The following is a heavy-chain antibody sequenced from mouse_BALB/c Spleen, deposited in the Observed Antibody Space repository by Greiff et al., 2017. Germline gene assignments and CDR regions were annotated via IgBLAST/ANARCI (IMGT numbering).Heavy chain of an antibody. CDR2: INSGSGGT. V-gene: IGHV1-54*03. CDR1: GYAFTNYL. Sequence: QVQLQQSGAELVRPGTSVKVSCKASGYAFTNYLIEWVKQRPGQGLEWIGVINSGSGGTNYNEKFKGKATLTADKSSSTAYMQLSSLTSDDSAVYFCARRGYGNPFDYWGQGTTLTVSS. D-gene: IGHD2-10*02. J-gene: IGHJ2*01. CDR3: ARRGYGNPFDY.